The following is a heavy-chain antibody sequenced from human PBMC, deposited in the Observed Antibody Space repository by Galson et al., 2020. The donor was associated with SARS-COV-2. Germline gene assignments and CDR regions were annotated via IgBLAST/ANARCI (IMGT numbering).Heavy chain of an antibody. D-gene: IGHD3-3*01. CDR1: GFTFSSYG. CDR3: AKARRFLEWLSTHLDYYMDV. J-gene: IGHJ6*03. CDR2: IRYDGSNK. V-gene: IGHV3-30*02. Sequence: GGSLRLSCAASGFTFSSYGMHWVRQAPGKGLEWVAFIRYDGSNKYYADSVKGRFTISRDNSKNTLYLQMNSLRAEDTAVYYCAKARRFLEWLSTHLDYYMDVWGKGTTVTVSS.